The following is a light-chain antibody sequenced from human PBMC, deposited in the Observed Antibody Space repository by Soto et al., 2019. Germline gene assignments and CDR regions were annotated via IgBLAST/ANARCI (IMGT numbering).Light chain of an antibody. V-gene: IGLV1-40*01. Sequence: QSVLTQPPSVSGAPGHRVTISCTGSSSDIGAGFDVHWYQHLPGTAPKLLIYGNTNRPSGVPGRFSGSKSGTSGSLVITGLQAEDEADYYCQSYENSRTGFYVFGTGTKLTVL. CDR1: SSDIGAGFD. J-gene: IGLJ1*01. CDR3: QSYENSRTGFYV. CDR2: GNT.